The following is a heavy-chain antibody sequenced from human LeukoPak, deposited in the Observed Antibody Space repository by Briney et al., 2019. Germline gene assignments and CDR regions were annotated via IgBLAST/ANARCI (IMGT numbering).Heavy chain of an antibody. D-gene: IGHD1-26*01. CDR3: ARDSGKGDTAHMDV. CDR2: VYTSGST. V-gene: IGHV4-4*07. J-gene: IGHJ6*03. CDR1: GGSISNYY. Sequence: SETLSLTCTVSGGSISNYYWSWIRQPAGKGLEWIGHVYTSGSTYYNPSLKSRVTMSVDTSKNQFSLRLSSVTAADTAVYYCARDSGKGDTAHMDVWGKGTTVTVSS.